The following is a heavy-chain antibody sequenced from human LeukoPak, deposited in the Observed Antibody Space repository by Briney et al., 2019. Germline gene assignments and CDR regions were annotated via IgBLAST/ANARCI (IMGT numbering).Heavy chain of an antibody. Sequence: GGSLRLSCAASGFTFTSYAMTWVRQAPGKGLEWVSGISGSGGSTDYADSVRGRFTISRDNSKNTLFLQMNSPRAEDTAVYYCAKVLNIYHYYGMDVWGQGTTVTVSS. CDR2: ISGSGGST. CDR3: AKVLNIYHYYGMDV. J-gene: IGHJ6*02. V-gene: IGHV3-23*01. D-gene: IGHD2/OR15-2a*01. CDR1: GFTFTSYA.